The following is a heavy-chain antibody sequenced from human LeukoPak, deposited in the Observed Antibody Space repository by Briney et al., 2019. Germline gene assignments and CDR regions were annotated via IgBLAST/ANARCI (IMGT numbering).Heavy chain of an antibody. J-gene: IGHJ4*02. CDR2: ISSSSSYI. CDR1: GLIFSDHY. Sequence: GGSLRLSCAAFGLIFSDHYMDWVRQAPGKGLEWVSSISSSSSYIYYADSVKGRFTISRDNAKNSLYLQMNSLRAEDTAVYYCARAGYYYDSSGYYYDLPDYWGQGTLVTVSS. V-gene: IGHV3-21*01. CDR3: ARAGYYYDSSGYYYDLPDY. D-gene: IGHD3-22*01.